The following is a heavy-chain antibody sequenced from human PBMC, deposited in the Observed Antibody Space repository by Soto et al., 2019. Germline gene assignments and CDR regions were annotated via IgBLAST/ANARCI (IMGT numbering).Heavy chain of an antibody. D-gene: IGHD2-21*02. CDR1: GFPSSTYGFSNYA. Sequence: AGGALRLSCTDSGFPSSTYGFSNYAMSWGRRPTGKGLEWVSVITASASHSYYADSAKGRFTISRDNAKSSVSLQMDSLRAEDAAVYYRAREETAWPLAHGLDVWAQATTLTTSS. J-gene: IGHJ6*02. CDR3: AREETAWPLAHGLDV. CDR2: ITASASHS. V-gene: IGHV3-21*04.